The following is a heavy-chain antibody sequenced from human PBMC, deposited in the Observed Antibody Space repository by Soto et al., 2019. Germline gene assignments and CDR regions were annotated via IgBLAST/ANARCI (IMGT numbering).Heavy chain of an antibody. V-gene: IGHV3-53*01. J-gene: IGHJ6*02. CDR1: GFIVSNNY. CDR3: ARDHSRGIFGYYYGMDV. CDR2: IYSGGST. Sequence: GGSLRLSCAASGFIVSNNYMAWVRQAPAKGLEWVSIIYSGGSTYYADSVKGRFTISRDDSKNTLYLQMNSLRVEDTAVYYCARDHSRGIFGYYYGMDVWGQGTTVTVSS. D-gene: IGHD2-15*01.